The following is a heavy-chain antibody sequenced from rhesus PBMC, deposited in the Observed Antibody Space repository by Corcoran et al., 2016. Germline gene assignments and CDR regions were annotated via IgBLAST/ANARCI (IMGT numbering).Heavy chain of an antibody. J-gene: IGHJ3*01. V-gene: IGHV4-127*01. CDR3: ARDDINYRAFDF. CDR2: GGAGIGCIGGSSGST. Sequence: QVQLQESGPGLVQPSATLSLTCAVPGSSITRDYGWSWIPPHPGRGLERLGCTGGAGIGCIGGSSGSTNYNPSLKSQVTISKDTSKNQFSLRLSSVTAADTAVYYCARDDINYRAFDFWGQGLRVTVSS. D-gene: IGHD4-23*01. CDR1: GSSITRDYG.